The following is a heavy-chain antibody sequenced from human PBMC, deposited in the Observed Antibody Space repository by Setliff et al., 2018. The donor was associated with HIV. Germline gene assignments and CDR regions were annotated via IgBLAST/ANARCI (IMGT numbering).Heavy chain of an antibody. Sequence: LSEPLSLTCSVSGGPITSNTYFWDWIRQAPGKGLEWIGSIYHSGDTYYNPSLKSRVSISVDTSKRQFSLKLTSVTAGDSALYYCARRRGQKATGWYYFDFWGQGALVTVSS. D-gene: IGHD6-19*01. CDR2: IYHSGDT. V-gene: IGHV4-39*01. J-gene: IGHJ4*02. CDR3: ARRRGQKATGWYYFDF. CDR1: GGPITSNTYF.